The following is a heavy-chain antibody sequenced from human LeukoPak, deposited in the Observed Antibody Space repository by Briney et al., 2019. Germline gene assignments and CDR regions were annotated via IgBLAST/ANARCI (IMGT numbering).Heavy chain of an antibody. J-gene: IGHJ4*02. CDR2: IKGKADGETT. CDR3: AKDGPLVTLYYFDY. D-gene: IGHD2-21*02. V-gene: IGHV3-15*07. CDR1: GFTFSNAW. Sequence: GGSLRLSCVASGFTFSNAWMNWVRQAPGKGLEWVGRIKGKADGETTDYAAPVKGRFTLSRDDSKNTLFLQMNSLKSDDTAVYYCAKDGPLVTLYYFDYWGQGTLVTVSS.